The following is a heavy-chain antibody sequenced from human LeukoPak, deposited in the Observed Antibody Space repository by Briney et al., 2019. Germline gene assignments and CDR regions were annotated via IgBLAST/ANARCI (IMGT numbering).Heavy chain of an antibody. CDR1: GGSISSYY. J-gene: IGHJ4*02. CDR2: IYYSGST. D-gene: IGHD6-19*01. CDR3: ARHVRLAVAVGPIDY. Sequence: PSETLSLTCTVSGGSISSYYWSWIRHPPRKGLERGGYIYYSGSTNSNPSPNSRVTISVETSKNQFSLTLSSVTAAATAVYYCARHVRLAVAVGPIDYWGQGTLVTVSS. V-gene: IGHV4-59*08.